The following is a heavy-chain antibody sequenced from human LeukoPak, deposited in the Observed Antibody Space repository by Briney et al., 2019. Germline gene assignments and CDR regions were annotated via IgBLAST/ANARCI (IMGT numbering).Heavy chain of an antibody. Sequence: GGSLRLSCVVSGITLSNYGMSWVRQAPGKGLEWVAGISDSGGTTNYADSVKGRFTVSRDNPKNTLYLQMNSLRAEDTAVYFCSKRGVVIRVILVGFHKQAYYFESWGQGVLVTVSS. CDR2: ISDSGGTT. CDR3: SKRGVVIRVILVGFHKQAYYFES. J-gene: IGHJ4*02. CDR1: GITLSNYG. D-gene: IGHD3-22*01. V-gene: IGHV3-23*01.